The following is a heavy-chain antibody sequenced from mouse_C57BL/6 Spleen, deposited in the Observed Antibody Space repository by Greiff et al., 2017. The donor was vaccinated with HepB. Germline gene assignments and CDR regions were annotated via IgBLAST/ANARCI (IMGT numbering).Heavy chain of an antibody. Sequence: EVQLVESGGGLVQPGGSLKLSCAASGFTFSDYYMYWVRQTPEKRLEWVAYISNGGGSTYYPDTVKGRFTISRDNAKNTLYLQMSRLKSEDTAMYYCARGGSSYPAWFAYWGQGTLVTVSA. D-gene: IGHD1-1*01. CDR1: GFTFSDYY. CDR2: ISNGGGST. CDR3: ARGGSSYPAWFAY. V-gene: IGHV5-12*01. J-gene: IGHJ3*01.